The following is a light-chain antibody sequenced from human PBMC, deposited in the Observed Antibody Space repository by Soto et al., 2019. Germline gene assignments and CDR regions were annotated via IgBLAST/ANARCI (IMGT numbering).Light chain of an antibody. CDR1: QSISSW. CDR2: KAS. Sequence: DIQMTQSPSTLSASVGDRVTITCRASQSISSWLAWYQQKPGKAPKLLIYKASSLESGVPSRFSGGGSGTEFTLSISSLQPDDFATYYCQQYHSYPLTFGGGTKVEFK. V-gene: IGKV1-5*03. CDR3: QQYHSYPLT. J-gene: IGKJ4*01.